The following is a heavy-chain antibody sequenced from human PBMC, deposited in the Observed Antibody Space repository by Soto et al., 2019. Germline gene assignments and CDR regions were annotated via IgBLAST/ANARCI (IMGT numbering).Heavy chain of an antibody. V-gene: IGHV1-8*01. J-gene: IGHJ6*02. CDR1: GYTFTSYD. Sequence: QVQLVQSGAEVKKPGASVKVSCKASGYTFTSYDINWVRQATGQGLEWMGWMNPNSGNTGYAQKFQGRVTMTRNTSIGTAYRELSSLRSEDTAVYYCARGFLWFGSGIEVGMDVWGQGTTVTVSS. D-gene: IGHD3-10*01. CDR2: MNPNSGNT. CDR3: ARGFLWFGSGIEVGMDV.